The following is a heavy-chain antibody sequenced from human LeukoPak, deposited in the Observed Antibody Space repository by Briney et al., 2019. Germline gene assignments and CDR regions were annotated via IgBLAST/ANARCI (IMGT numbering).Heavy chain of an antibody. Sequence: PGGSLRLSCAASGFTFSSYSMNWVRQAPGKGLEWVSYISSSSSTIYYADSVKGRFTISRDNAKNSLYLQMSSLRVEDTAVYYCARGRTYFDYWGQGTLVTVSS. CDR1: GFTFSSYS. CDR3: ARGRTYFDY. V-gene: IGHV3-48*04. D-gene: IGHD3/OR15-3a*01. J-gene: IGHJ4*02. CDR2: ISSSSSTI.